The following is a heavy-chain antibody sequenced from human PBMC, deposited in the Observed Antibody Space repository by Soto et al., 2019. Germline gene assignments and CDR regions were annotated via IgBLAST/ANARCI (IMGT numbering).Heavy chain of an antibody. CDR3: ARLTGYYTYLFDY. J-gene: IGHJ4*02. D-gene: IGHD3-9*01. V-gene: IGHV4-39*01. CDR1: GGSISSSSYY. CDR2: IYYSGST. Sequence: QLQLQESGPGLVKPSETLSLTCTVSGGSISSSSYYWGWIRQPPGKGLEWIGSIYYSGSTYYNPSLKSRVTISVDTSKNQFSLKLSSVTAADTAVYYCARLTGYYTYLFDYWGQGTLVTVSS.